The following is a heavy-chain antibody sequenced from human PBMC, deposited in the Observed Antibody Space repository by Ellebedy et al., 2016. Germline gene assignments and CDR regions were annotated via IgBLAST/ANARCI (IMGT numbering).Heavy chain of an antibody. J-gene: IGHJ4*02. Sequence: SETLSLTCAVSGGSISSGGYSWSWIRQPPGKGLEWIGYIYHSGSTYYNPSLKSRVTISVDTSKNQFSLKLSSVTAADTAVYYCAKDVDIVVVPASGGFDYWGQGTLVTVSS. CDR3: AKDVDIVVVPASGGFDY. V-gene: IGHV4-30-2*01. CDR2: IYHSGST. D-gene: IGHD2-2*01. CDR1: GGSISSGGYS.